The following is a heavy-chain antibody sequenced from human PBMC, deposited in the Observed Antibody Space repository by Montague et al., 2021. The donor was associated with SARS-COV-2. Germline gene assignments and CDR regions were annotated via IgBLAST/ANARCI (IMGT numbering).Heavy chain of an antibody. D-gene: IGHD5-24*01. CDR3: AKSADHNYFLDS. CDR1: GGSVNSFY. CDR2: ISHLGST. V-gene: IGHV4-59*02. J-gene: IGHJ4*02. Sequence: SETLSLTCAVSGGSVNSFYWGWVRQPPGKGLEWIGYISHLGSTNYNRSLRSRVTISVDTSKNQFSLELSSVTAVDTAVYYCAKSADHNYFLDSWGQGTPVTVSS.